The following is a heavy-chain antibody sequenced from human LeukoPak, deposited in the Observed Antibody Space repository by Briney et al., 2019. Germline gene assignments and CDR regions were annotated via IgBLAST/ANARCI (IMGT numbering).Heavy chain of an antibody. V-gene: IGHV1-2*02. D-gene: IGHD3-3*01. CDR2: INPNSGGT. CDR3: ARDYDFWSGYYTAEGYFDY. J-gene: IGHJ4*02. CDR1: GYTFTGYY. Sequence: GESLKISCKGSGYTFTGYYMHWVRQAPGQGLEWMGWINPNSGGTNYAQKFQGRVTMTRDTSISTAYMELSRLRSDDTAVYYCARDYDFWSGYYTAEGYFDYWGQGTLVTVSS.